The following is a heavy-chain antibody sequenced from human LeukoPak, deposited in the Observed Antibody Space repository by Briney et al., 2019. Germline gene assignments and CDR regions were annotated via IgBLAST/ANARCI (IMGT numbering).Heavy chain of an antibody. Sequence: GGSLRLSCAAPGFTFSSYSMNWVRQTPGKGLEWVSFIHSSSSPIYYADSVKGRFTVSRDNAKNSLYLQMNSLRAEDTAVYYCARETWFDPWGQGTLVTVSS. CDR3: ARETWFDP. CDR1: GFTFSSYS. J-gene: IGHJ5*02. V-gene: IGHV3-48*01. CDR2: IHSSSSPI.